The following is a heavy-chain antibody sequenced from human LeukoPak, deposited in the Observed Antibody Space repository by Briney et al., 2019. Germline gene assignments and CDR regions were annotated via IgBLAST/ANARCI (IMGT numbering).Heavy chain of an antibody. CDR3: AKDEYSYGFDY. CDR2: ISHDGSNK. CDR1: GFAFSVYG. J-gene: IGHJ4*02. V-gene: IGHV3-30*18. D-gene: IGHD5-18*01. Sequence: GGSLRLSCTASGFAFSVYGMHWVRQAPGKGLEWVAVISHDGSNKYYADSVKGRFTISRDNSKNTLYLQMNSLRAEDTAVYYCAKDEYSYGFDYWGQGTLVTVSS.